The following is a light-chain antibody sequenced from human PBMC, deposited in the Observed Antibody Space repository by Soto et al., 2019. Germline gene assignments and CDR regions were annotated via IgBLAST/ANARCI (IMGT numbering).Light chain of an antibody. CDR3: QHYNYWPTKT. CDR2: GQY. Sequence: IVMTQSPATLSVSPGERTTLSCRASQGFXNNLAWYQPKPGQAPRLLTXGQYTRATGIPARFIGSGSGKDFTLTISSLQSEDFAVYYCQHYNYWPTKTFGQGTKVDIK. V-gene: IGKV3-15*01. CDR1: QGFXNN. J-gene: IGKJ1*01.